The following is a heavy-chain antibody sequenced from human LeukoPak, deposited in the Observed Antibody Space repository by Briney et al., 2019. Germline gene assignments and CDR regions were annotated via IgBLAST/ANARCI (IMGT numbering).Heavy chain of an antibody. J-gene: IGHJ4*02. D-gene: IGHD3-3*01. CDR3: AKRGPGSNDFWSGLHYYFDY. Sequence: GGSLRLSCAASGFTFSSYAMSWVRQAPGKGLEWVSAISGSGGSTYYADSVKGRFTISRDNSKNTLYLQMNSLRAEDTAVYYCAKRGPGSNDFWSGLHYYFDYWGQGTLVIVSS. CDR2: ISGSGGST. V-gene: IGHV3-23*01. CDR1: GFTFSSYA.